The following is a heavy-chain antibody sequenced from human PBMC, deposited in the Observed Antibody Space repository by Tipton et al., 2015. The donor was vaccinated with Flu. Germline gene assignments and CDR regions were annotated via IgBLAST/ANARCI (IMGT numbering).Heavy chain of an antibody. CDR2: IYPSGTP. Sequence: GLVKPSETLSLTCTVSSGSIRSTNYFCAWIRQPPGKRLELIGSIYPSGTPYYNPSLKSRVTISVDTSKNQFSLKLTSVTAADTAIYYCARLSFYDVDLKNFYFEDWGQGTLVTVSS. CDR3: ARLSFYDVDLKNFYFED. V-gene: IGHV4-39*01. D-gene: IGHD3-10*02. CDR1: SGSIRSTNYF. J-gene: IGHJ4*02.